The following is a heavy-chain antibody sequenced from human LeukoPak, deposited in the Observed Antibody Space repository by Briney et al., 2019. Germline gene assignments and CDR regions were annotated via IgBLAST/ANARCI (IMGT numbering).Heavy chain of an antibody. Sequence: GGSLRLSCAASGFTFSSYSMNWVRQAPGKGLEWVSSISSSSSYIYYADSVKGRFTISRDNTKNSLYLQMNSLRAEDTAVYYCARDLRFGELFNYYYYMGVWGKGTTVTVSS. CDR3: ARDLRFGELFNYYYYMGV. J-gene: IGHJ6*03. V-gene: IGHV3-21*01. CDR2: ISSSSSYI. CDR1: GFTFSSYS. D-gene: IGHD3-10*01.